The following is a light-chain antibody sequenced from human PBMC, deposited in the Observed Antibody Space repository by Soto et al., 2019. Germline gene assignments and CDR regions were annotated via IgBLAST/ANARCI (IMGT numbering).Light chain of an antibody. CDR2: DAF. CDR1: QSVSSTS. J-gene: IGKJ2*01. V-gene: IGKV3-20*01. CDR3: QHYTDSPPSYT. Sequence: EIVLTQSPGTLSLSPGERATLSCRASQSVSSTSLAWYRQKPGQAPRLLMYDAFSRATEIPDRISGSGSGTDFTLTISSLEPEDFAVYYCQHYTDSPPSYTFGQGTKLEIK.